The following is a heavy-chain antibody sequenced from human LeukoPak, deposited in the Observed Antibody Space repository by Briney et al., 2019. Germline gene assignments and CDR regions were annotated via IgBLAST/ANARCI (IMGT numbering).Heavy chain of an antibody. CDR2: IYATGST. V-gene: IGHV4-61*02. CDR3: AENGQSGFSFDP. D-gene: IGHD3-3*01. J-gene: IGHJ5*02. Sequence: SETLSLTCTVSGGSISSGGYYWSWFRQPAGKGLEWIGRIYATGSTGYNPSLKSRVTISVDTSKNQFSLKLNSVTAADTAVYYCAENGQSGFSFDPWGQGTLVTVSS. CDR1: GGSISSGGYY.